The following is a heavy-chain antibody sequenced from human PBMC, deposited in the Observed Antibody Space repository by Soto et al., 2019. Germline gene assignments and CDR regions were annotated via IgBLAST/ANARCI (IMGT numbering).Heavy chain of an antibody. CDR2: ITGSGGRA. Sequence: EVQLLESGGGCVQPGGSLRLSCAASGFTFSNFVMSWVRHIPGQGLHWGSGITGSGGRAYYADSVKGRFTISRDNSRNTLYLQMCRLAAEDTAMYHCAVHLGQNYYTMDVWGQGTTVTVSS. CDR1: GFTFSNFV. J-gene: IGHJ6*02. V-gene: IGHV3-23*01. CDR3: AVHLGQNYYTMDV.